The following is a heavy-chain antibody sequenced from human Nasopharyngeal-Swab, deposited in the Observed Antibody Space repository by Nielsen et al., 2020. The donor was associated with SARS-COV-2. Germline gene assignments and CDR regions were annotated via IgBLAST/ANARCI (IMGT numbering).Heavy chain of an antibody. J-gene: IGHJ3*02. CDR1: GFTFSSYA. V-gene: IGHV3-30*04. CDR3: ARETYYYDSSGYYLDAFDI. CDR2: ISYDGSNK. D-gene: IGHD3-22*01. Sequence: GESLKLSCAASGFTFSSYAMHWVRQAPGKGLEWVAVISYDGSNKYYADSVKGRFTISRDNSKNTLYLQMNSLRAEDTAVYYCARETYYYDSSGYYLDAFDIWGQGTMVTVSS.